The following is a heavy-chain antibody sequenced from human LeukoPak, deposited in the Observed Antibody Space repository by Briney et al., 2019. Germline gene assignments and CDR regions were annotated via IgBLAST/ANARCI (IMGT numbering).Heavy chain of an antibody. CDR2: IHTNTGKP. J-gene: IGHJ4*02. V-gene: IGHV7-4-1*02. CDR3: ARFRVTYYDDSSGLDY. Sequence: GASVKVSCKASGYTFTSYATNWVRQAPGQGPEWMGWIHTNTGKPTYAQDFTGRFVFSFDTSVSTAYLQISSLKAEDTAVYYCARFRVTYYDDSSGLDYWGQGTLVTVSS. CDR1: GYTFTSYA. D-gene: IGHD3-22*01.